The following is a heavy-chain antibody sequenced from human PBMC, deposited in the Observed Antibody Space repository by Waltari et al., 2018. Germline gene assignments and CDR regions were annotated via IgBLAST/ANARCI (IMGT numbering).Heavy chain of an antibody. CDR3: ARDDSYGQFMRFDF. V-gene: IGHV3-53*01. J-gene: IGHJ4*02. CDR2: IYSGGNT. CDR1: GLTVSGNY. D-gene: IGHD5-18*01. Sequence: EVQLVESGGGLIQPGGSLRLSCEASGLTVSGNYMSWVRQAPGKGLEWLSAIYSGGNTFYADSVKGLFNISIDNSKNTLYLQMNSLRVDDTAVYYCARDDSYGQFMRFDFWGQGTVVTVSS.